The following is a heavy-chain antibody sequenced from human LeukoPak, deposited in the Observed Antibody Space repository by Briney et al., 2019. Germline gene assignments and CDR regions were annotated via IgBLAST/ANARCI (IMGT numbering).Heavy chain of an antibody. CDR1: GGTFTNYA. J-gene: IGHJ4*02. D-gene: IGHD3-9*01. Sequence: SVKVSCKASGGTFTNYAINWVRQAPGRGLEWMGRIIPILDVTNYAQKFQGRVTITADQSTSTAYMELSSLRSEDTAVYYCARGGGVDILTGFQYWGQGTLVTVSS. CDR2: IIPILDVT. V-gene: IGHV1-69*04. CDR3: ARGGGVDILTGFQY.